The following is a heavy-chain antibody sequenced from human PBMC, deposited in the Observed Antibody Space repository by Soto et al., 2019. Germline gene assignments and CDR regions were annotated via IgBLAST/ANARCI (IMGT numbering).Heavy chain of an antibody. CDR1: GFTFSSYG. D-gene: IGHD5-12*01. J-gene: IGHJ4*02. V-gene: IGHV3-33*01. CDR2: IWYDGSNK. CDR3: ARDSGYSSGCFDY. Sequence: PGGSLRPSCAASGFTFSSYGMHWVRQAPGKGLEWVAVIWYDGSNKYYADSVKGRFTISRDNSKNTLYLQMNSLRAEDTAVYYCARDSGYSSGCFDYWGQGTLVTVSS.